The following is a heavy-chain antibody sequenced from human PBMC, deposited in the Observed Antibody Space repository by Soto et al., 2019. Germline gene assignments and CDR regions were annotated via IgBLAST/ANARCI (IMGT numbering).Heavy chain of an antibody. Sequence: SETLSLTCTVSGGSVSSGSYYWSWIRQPPGKGLEWIGYIYYSGSTNYNPSLKSRVSISVDTSKNQFSLKLSSVTAADTAVYYCARGDYGGNYDYWGQGTLVTVSS. CDR3: ARGDYGGNYDY. CDR2: IYYSGST. J-gene: IGHJ4*02. CDR1: GGSVSSGSYY. V-gene: IGHV4-61*01. D-gene: IGHD4-17*01.